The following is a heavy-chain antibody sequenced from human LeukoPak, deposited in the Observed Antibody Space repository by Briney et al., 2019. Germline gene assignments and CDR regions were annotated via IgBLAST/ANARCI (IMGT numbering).Heavy chain of an antibody. CDR2: ISGRTGGT. J-gene: IGHJ4*02. D-gene: IGHD5-12*01. CDR1: GFTFNTNA. V-gene: IGHV3-23*01. CDR3: AKCGNSGCHLIDY. Sequence: GGSLRLSRVASGFTFNTNAMRWVRQAPGNGLEWATAISGRTGGTYYADSVKGRFTISRDNSKSTLYLQMDSLRAEDTAVYYCAKCGNSGCHLIDYWGQGTLVTVSS.